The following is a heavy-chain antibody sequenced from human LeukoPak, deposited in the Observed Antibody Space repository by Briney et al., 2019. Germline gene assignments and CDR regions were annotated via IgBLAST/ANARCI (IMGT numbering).Heavy chain of an antibody. CDR2: IWYGGTNK. V-gene: IGHV3-33*06. CDR3: AKVSGDSSSLDY. J-gene: IGHJ4*02. CDR1: GFTFSSFA. Sequence: PGGSLRLSCAASGFTFSSFAMHWVRQAPGKGLEWVAVIWYGGTNKYYADSVKGRFTISRDNSENTLYLQMNSLRAEDTAVYYCAKVSGDSSSLDYWGQGTLVTVSS. D-gene: IGHD6-13*01.